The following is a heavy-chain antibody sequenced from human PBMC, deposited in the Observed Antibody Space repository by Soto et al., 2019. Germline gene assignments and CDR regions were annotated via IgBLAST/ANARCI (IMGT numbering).Heavy chain of an antibody. CDR1: GGSISSGGYY. V-gene: IGHV4-31*03. CDR3: ARGVYCGGDCYSGTDY. J-gene: IGHJ4*02. Sequence: QVQLQESGPGLLKPSQTLSLTCTVSGGSISSGGYYWTWIRQHPGKGLEWIGYIYYSGSIYYNPSLNSRVTISVDTSKNQFSLKLSSVTAADTAVYYCARGVYCGGDCYSGTDYWGQGTLVTVSS. D-gene: IGHD2-21*02. CDR2: IYYSGSI.